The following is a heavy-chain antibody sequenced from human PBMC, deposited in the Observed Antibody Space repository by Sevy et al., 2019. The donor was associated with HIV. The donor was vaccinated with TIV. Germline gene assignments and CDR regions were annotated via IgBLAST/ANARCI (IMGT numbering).Heavy chain of an antibody. CDR1: GYTFTSYG. CDR3: ARRGPISGDY. J-gene: IGHJ4*02. CDR2: ISAYNRNT. D-gene: IGHD3-10*01. Sequence: GTVKVSCKASGYTFTSYGISWVRQAPRQGLERTGWISAYNRNTNYAQKLQGRVTMTTDRSTSTAYMELRSLRSDDTALYYCARRGPISGDYWGQGTLVTVSS. V-gene: IGHV1-18*01.